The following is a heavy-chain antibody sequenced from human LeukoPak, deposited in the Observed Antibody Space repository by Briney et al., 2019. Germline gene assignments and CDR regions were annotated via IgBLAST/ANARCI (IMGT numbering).Heavy chain of an antibody. Sequence: GGSLRLSCAASGFTFSSYGMHWVRQAPGKGLEWVAVISCDGSNKYYADSVKGRFTISRDNSKNTLYLQMNSLRAEDTAVYYCAKGSGWYDYWGQGTLVTVSS. J-gene: IGHJ4*02. V-gene: IGHV3-30*18. CDR3: AKGSGWYDY. D-gene: IGHD6-19*01. CDR1: GFTFSSYG. CDR2: ISCDGSNK.